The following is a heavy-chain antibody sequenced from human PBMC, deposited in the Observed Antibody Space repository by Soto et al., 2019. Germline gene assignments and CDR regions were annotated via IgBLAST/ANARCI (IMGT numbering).Heavy chain of an antibody. V-gene: IGHV4-31*03. J-gene: IGHJ6*02. CDR1: GGSISSGGYY. Sequence: KPSETLSLTCTVSGGSISSGGYYWSWIRQHPGKGLEWIGYIYYSGSTYYNPSLKSRVTISVDTSKNQFSLKLSSVTAADTAVYYCARYCSSNSCRYYYGMDVWGQGTTVTVSS. CDR2: IYYSGST. D-gene: IGHD2-2*01. CDR3: ARYCSSNSCRYYYGMDV.